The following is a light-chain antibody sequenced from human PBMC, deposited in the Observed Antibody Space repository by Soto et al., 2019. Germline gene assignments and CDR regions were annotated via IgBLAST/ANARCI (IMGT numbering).Light chain of an antibody. J-gene: IGLJ1*01. CDR1: SSDVGGYNY. Sequence: QSVLTQPPSASGSPGQSVTISCTGTSSDVGGYNYVSWYQQHPGKAPKLLIHEVSKRPSGVTDRFSGSKSGNTASLAITGLQAEDEADYYCQSYDSSLSVLYVFGTGTKVTVL. CDR2: EVS. V-gene: IGLV2-8*01. CDR3: QSYDSSLSVLYV.